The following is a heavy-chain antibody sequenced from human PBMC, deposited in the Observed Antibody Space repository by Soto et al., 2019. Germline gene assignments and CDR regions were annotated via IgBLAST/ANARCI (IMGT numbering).Heavy chain of an antibody. D-gene: IGHD3-22*01. CDR2: IDPSDSQT. CDR1: GYSFAGYW. J-gene: IGHJ4*02. V-gene: IGHV5-10-1*01. Sequence: PREPLKIACKGSGYSFAGYWITWVRQKPGKGLEWMGRIDPSDSQTYYSPSFRGHVTISVTKSITTVFLQWSSLRASDTAMYYCARQIYDSDTGPNFQYYFDSWGQGTPVTVSS. CDR3: ARQIYDSDTGPNFQYYFDS.